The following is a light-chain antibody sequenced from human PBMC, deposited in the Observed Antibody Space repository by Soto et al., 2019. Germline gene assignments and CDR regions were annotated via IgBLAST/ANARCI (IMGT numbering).Light chain of an antibody. Sequence: DIQMTQSPSSLSASIGDRVTITCRASQGISNFLAWYQQKPGKVPKVLIYAASTLQSGIPSRFSGSGSGTDFTLTISSLQPEDVATYYCQNYNSAPRTFGQGTKVEIK. V-gene: IGKV1-27*01. CDR3: QNYNSAPRT. J-gene: IGKJ1*01. CDR2: AAS. CDR1: QGISNF.